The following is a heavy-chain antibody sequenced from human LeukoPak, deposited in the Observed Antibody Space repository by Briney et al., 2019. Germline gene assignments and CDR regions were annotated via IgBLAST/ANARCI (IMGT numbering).Heavy chain of an antibody. CDR1: GFTVSSNY. J-gene: IGHJ1*01. V-gene: IGHV3-53*01. Sequence: GGSLRLSCAASGFTVSSNYMSWVRQAPGKGLELVSLIHRDDTYYADSVKGRFTISRDNSKNTLYLQMNSLRAEDTAVYYCARDGSSRSLQYWGQGTLVTVSS. CDR2: IHRDDT. CDR3: ARDGSSRSLQY.